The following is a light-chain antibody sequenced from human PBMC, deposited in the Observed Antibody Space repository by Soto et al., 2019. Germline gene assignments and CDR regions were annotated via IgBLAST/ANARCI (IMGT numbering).Light chain of an antibody. V-gene: IGKV1-9*01. J-gene: IGKJ5*01. CDR2: AAS. CDR3: QQYYSYPPIT. Sequence: DIQLTQSPSFLSASVGDRVTITCRASQGINRFLAWYQQKPGKAPKLLIYAASTLQSGVPSRFSGSGSGTDFTLTISCLQSEDFATYYCQQYYSYPPITFGQGTRLEIK. CDR1: QGINRF.